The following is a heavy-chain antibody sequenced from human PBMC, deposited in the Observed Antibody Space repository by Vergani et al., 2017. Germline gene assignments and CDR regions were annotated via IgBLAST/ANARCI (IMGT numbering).Heavy chain of an antibody. CDR1: GGSISSSSYY. CDR3: AGEGTMVRGARTVDY. CDR2: IYYSGST. V-gene: IGHV4-39*07. Sequence: QLQLQESGPGLVKPSETLSLTCTVSGGSISSSSYYWGWIRQPPGKGLEWIGSIYYSGSTYYNPSLKSRVTISVDPSKNEFSLKLSSVTGADTAVYYCAGEGTMVRGARTVDYWGQGTLVTVSS. J-gene: IGHJ4*02. D-gene: IGHD3-10*01.